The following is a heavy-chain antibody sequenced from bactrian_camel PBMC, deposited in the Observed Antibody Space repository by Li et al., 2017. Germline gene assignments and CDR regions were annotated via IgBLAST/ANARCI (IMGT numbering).Heavy chain of an antibody. CDR1: EPAFSRRC. J-gene: IGHJ6*01. D-gene: IGHD3*01. Sequence: HVQLVESGGGSVQAGGSLRLSCASSEPAFSRRCMGWFRQAPGKEREGVAQKTTSSGSTSYADSVKGRFTISQDNAKNTLYLQMNSLKPEDTAMYYCAADSRHPWVVRGCTEPNSWGQGTQVTVSS. V-gene: IGHV3S1*01. CDR3: AADSRHPWVVRGCTEPNS. CDR2: KTTSSGST.